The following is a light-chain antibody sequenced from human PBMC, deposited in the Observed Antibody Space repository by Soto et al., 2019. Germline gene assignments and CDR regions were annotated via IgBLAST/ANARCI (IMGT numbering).Light chain of an antibody. V-gene: IGKV3-20*01. CDR3: QQHGSSPIT. CDR1: QTVIHNS. Sequence: EIVLTQPPGTLSLSPGERATLSCRASQTVIHNSSAWHQQKPGQTPRLLVYGASNRATGIPDRVSGSGAGTDFTLTISRLEPEDVAVYYCQQHGSSPITFGQGTRLEIK. CDR2: GAS. J-gene: IGKJ5*01.